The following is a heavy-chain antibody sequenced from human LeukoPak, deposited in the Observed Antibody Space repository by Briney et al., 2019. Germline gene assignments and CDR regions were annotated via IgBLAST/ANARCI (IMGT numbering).Heavy chain of an antibody. V-gene: IGHV4-34*01. Sequence: SETLSLTCAVYGGSFSDYYWSWIRQPPGKGLEWIGEINHSGSTNYNPSLKSRVTISVDTSKNQFSPKLSSVTAADTAVYYCARGPTLNWGSLWGQGTMVTASS. CDR2: INHSGST. D-gene: IGHD7-27*01. CDR1: GGSFSDYY. CDR3: ARGPTLNWGSL. J-gene: IGHJ3*01.